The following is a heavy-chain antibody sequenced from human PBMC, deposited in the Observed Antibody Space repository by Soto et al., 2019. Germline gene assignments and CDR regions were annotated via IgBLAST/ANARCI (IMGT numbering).Heavy chain of an antibody. J-gene: IGHJ4*02. CDR3: AREGNLGRWIQHLDS. CDR2: IYYGGST. Sequence: SETLSLTCTVSGDSISTDYWSWIRQSPGKGLEWIGFIYYGGSTNYNPSLKSRVTISVDTSKNQFSLKLSSVTAADTAVYYCAREGNLGRWIQHLDSWGQGTLVT. D-gene: IGHD2-2*03. V-gene: IGHV4-4*08. CDR1: GDSISTDY.